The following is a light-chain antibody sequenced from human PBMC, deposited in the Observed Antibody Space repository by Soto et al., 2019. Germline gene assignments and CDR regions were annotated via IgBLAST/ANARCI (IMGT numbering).Light chain of an antibody. CDR3: QQSYSTPPYT. J-gene: IGKJ2*01. V-gene: IGKV1-39*01. Sequence: DIQMTQSPSSLSASVGDRVTITCRASQSISRYLNWYQQKPGKAPKLLIYAASSLQSGVPSRFSGSGSGTDFTLTISSLQPEDFAIYYCQQSYSTPPYTFGQGTKLEIK. CDR2: AAS. CDR1: QSISRY.